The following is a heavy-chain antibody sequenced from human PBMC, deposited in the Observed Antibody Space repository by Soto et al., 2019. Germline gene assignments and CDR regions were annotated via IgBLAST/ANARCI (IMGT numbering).Heavy chain of an antibody. J-gene: IGHJ4*02. CDR2: ISPTGGST. Sequence: EVQLLESGGNLVQPGGSLRLSCAGSGFPFSTYAVSWVRQTPGKGLGWVSAISPTGGSTYYAASVRGRFTISRDNSKNTVFLQMSGLRAEDTAIYYCAKAKRGILPTTTGGLDYWGQGTVLSVSS. CDR1: GFPFSTYA. V-gene: IGHV3-23*01. D-gene: IGHD4-4*01. CDR3: AKAKRGILPTTTGGLDY.